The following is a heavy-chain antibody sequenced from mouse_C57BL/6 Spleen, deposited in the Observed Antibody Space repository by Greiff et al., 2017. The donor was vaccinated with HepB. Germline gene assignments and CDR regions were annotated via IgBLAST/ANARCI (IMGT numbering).Heavy chain of an antibody. CDR3: ASGGNYDYDPFFGY. V-gene: IGHV1-50*01. CDR2: IDPSDSYT. D-gene: IGHD2-4*01. CDR1: GYTFTSYW. Sequence: QVQLQQPGAELVKPGASVKLSCKASGYTFTSYWMQWVKQRPGQGLEWIGEIDPSDSYTNYNQKFKGKATLTVDTSSSTAYMQLSSLTSEDSAVYYCASGGNYDYDPFFGYWGQGTTLTVSS. J-gene: IGHJ2*01.